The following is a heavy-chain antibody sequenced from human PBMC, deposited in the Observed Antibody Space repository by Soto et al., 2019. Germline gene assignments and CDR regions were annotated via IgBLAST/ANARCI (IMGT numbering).Heavy chain of an antibody. CDR1: GGSISSGDYY. Sequence: PSVTLSLTCTVSGGSISSGDYYWSWIRQPPGKGLEWIGYIYYSGSTYYNPSLKSRVTISVDTSKNQFSLKLSSVTAADTAVYYCARDREGITIFGVAPRGMDVWGQGTTVTVSS. CDR2: IYYSGST. J-gene: IGHJ6*02. V-gene: IGHV4-30-4*01. CDR3: ARDREGITIFGVAPRGMDV. D-gene: IGHD3-3*01.